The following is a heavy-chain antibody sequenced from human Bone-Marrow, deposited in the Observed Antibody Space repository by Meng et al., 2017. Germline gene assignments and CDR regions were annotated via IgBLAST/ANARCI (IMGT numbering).Heavy chain of an antibody. CDR1: GFTFSSYS. CDR2: ISSSSSYI. Sequence: GESLKISCAASGFTFSSYSMNWVRQALGKGLEWVSSISSSSSYIYYADSVKGRFTISRDNAKNSLYLQMNSLRAEDTAAYYCARVDYSDYWGQGTLVTVSS. V-gene: IGHV3-21*01. J-gene: IGHJ4*02. CDR3: ARVDYSDY.